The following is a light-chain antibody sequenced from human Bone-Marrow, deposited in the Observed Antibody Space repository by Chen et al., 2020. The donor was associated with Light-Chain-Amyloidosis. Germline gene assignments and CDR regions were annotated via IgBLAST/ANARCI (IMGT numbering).Light chain of an antibody. CDR2: DVS. CDR1: NIGSTS. Sequence: SYVLTQPSSVSVATAKTGTIDCVGNNIGSTSVHWSQQTPGQAPLLVVYDVSDRPSGIPERLSGSNSGNTATLTISRVEAGDEADYYCQVWDRSSDRPVFGGGTKLTVL. V-gene: IGLV3-21*03. J-gene: IGLJ3*02. CDR3: QVWDRSSDRPV.